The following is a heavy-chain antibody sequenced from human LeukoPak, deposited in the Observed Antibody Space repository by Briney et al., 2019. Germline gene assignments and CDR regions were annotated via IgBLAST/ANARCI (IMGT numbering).Heavy chain of an antibody. CDR2: IRYDESNK. CDR1: GFTFSNYG. V-gene: IGHV3-30*02. Sequence: GGSLRLSCAASGFTFSNYGMHWVRQAPGKGLEWVAFIRYDESNKYYADSVKGRFTISRDNSKNTQYLQMNSLRAEDTAVYYCAKDFVYYGSGSDGMDVWGQGTTVTVSS. J-gene: IGHJ6*02. CDR3: AKDFVYYGSGSDGMDV. D-gene: IGHD3-10*01.